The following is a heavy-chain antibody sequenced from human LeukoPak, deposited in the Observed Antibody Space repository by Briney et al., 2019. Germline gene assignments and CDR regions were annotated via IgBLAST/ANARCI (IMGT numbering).Heavy chain of an antibody. CDR2: IYTSGST. V-gene: IGHV4-61*02. Sequence: SETLSLTCSASGYSIRSGTYYWSWIRQPAGKGLEWIGRIYTSGSTSYNPSLKSRVTISVDTSKNQFSLKLTSVTAADTAVYFCARGGGATRIDYWGQGTLVTVSS. J-gene: IGHJ4*02. CDR3: ARGGGATRIDY. CDR1: GYSIRSGTYY. D-gene: IGHD5-12*01.